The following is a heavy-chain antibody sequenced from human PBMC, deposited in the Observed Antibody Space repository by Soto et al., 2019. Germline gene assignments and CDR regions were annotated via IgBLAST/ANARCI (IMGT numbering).Heavy chain of an antibody. J-gene: IGHJ6*03. CDR2: FDPEDGET. CDR3: ARAKPRPPLYDYIWGTELPYYYYYMDV. D-gene: IGHD3-16*01. Sequence: ASVKVSCKVSGYTLTELSMHWVRQAPGKGLEWMGGFDPEDGETIYAQKFQGRVTMTEDTSTDTAYMELSSLRSEDTAVYYCARAKPRPPLYDYIWGTELPYYYYYMDVWGKGTTVTVSS. CDR1: GYTLTELS. V-gene: IGHV1-24*01.